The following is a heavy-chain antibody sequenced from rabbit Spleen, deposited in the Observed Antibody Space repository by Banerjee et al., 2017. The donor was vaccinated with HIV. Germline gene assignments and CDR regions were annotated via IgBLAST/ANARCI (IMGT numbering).Heavy chain of an antibody. V-gene: IGHV1S45*01. D-gene: IGHD1-1*01. Sequence: QEQLEESGGGLVKPEGSLTLTCKASGFSFSSSYYMCWVRQAPGKGLEWSACIYAGSSGSTYYASWAKGRFTISKTSSTTVTLQMTSLTAADTATYFCARDATTSVTTYFDLWGPGTLVTVS. CDR3: ARDATTSVTTYFDL. CDR1: GFSFSSSYY. CDR2: IYAGSSGST. J-gene: IGHJ4*01.